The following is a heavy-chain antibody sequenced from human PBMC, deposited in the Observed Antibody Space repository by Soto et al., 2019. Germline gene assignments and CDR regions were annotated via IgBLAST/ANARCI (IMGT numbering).Heavy chain of an antibody. Sequence: GGSLRLSCAASGFTFSSYAMSWVRQAPGKGLEWVSAISGSGGSTYYADSGKGRFTISRDNSKNTLYLQMNSLRAEDTAVYYCAKTDSPDYYDSSGYYYPNWYFDLWGRGTLVTVSS. CDR3: AKTDSPDYYDSSGYYYPNWYFDL. V-gene: IGHV3-23*01. CDR2: ISGSGGST. J-gene: IGHJ2*01. CDR1: GFTFSSYA. D-gene: IGHD3-22*01.